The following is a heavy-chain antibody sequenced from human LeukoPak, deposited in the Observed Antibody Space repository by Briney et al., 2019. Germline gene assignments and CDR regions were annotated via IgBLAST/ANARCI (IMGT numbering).Heavy chain of an antibody. CDR1: GYSFTNSW. V-gene: IGHV5-51*01. J-gene: IGHJ3*02. Sequence: GQSLKFSSQASGYSFTNSWIGWVRKMPGKGLEWMGIIYPGDPETRYSPSFQGLVTFSADKSISTAYLQWSSLKASDTAMYYCARHLGRPNGFDIWGQGTLVTVSS. D-gene: IGHD3-16*01. CDR2: IYPGDPET. CDR3: ARHLGRPNGFDI.